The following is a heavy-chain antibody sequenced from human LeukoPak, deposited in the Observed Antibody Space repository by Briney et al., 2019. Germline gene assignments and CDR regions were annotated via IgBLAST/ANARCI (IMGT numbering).Heavy chain of an antibody. Sequence: KPGGSLRLSCAASGFTFSDYYMSWIRQAPGKGLEWVSYISSSGSTIYYADSVKGRFTISRDNAKNSLYLQMNSLRAEDTAVYYCAKEVTSSGWYREGNWFDPWGQGTLVTVSS. CDR2: ISSSGSTI. CDR3: AKEVTSSGWYREGNWFDP. J-gene: IGHJ5*02. V-gene: IGHV3-11*01. D-gene: IGHD6-19*01. CDR1: GFTFSDYY.